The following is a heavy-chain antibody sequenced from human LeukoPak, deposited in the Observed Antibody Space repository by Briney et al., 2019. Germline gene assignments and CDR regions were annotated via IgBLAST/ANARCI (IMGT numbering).Heavy chain of an antibody. J-gene: IGHJ4*02. Sequence: PGGSLRLSCAVSGFTLSNSWMHWVRQAPGKGLEWVGRIKSKTDGGTTDYAAPVKGRFTISRDDSKNTLYLQMNSLKTEDTAVYYCTTDSPGSGPIYYFDYWGQGTLVTVSS. CDR3: TTDSPGSGPIYYFDY. CDR2: IKSKTDGGTT. V-gene: IGHV3-15*07. CDR1: GFTLSNSW. D-gene: IGHD3-10*01.